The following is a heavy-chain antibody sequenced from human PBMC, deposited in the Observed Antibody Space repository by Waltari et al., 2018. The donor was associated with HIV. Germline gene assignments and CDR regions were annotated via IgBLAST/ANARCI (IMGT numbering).Heavy chain of an antibody. J-gene: IGHJ4*02. V-gene: IGHV1-2*06. Sequence: QAQLVQSGAEVKKPGASVKVSCKASGYRFTGYYIHWVRQAPGQGPEWMGRINPDIGGTNYAQKFQGRVTMTRDTSISTAHKDLSRLRSDDTAIYYCAREGAGGYGGPPFDFWGQGALVTVSS. CDR1: GYRFTGYY. CDR3: AREGAGGYGGPPFDF. CDR2: INPDIGGT. D-gene: IGHD5-12*01.